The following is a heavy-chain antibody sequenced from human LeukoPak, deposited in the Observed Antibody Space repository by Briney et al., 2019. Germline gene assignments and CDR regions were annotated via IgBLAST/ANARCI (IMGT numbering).Heavy chain of an antibody. CDR3: ARVRNYYDSSGDELDY. CDR2: IYYSGST. CDR1: GGSISSSSYY. V-gene: IGHV4-39*07. D-gene: IGHD3-22*01. J-gene: IGHJ4*02. Sequence: SETLSLTCTVSGGSISSSSYYWGWIRQPPGKGLEWIGSIYYSGSTYYNPSLKSRVTISVDTSKNQFSLKLSSVTAADTAVYYCARVRNYYDSSGDELDYWGQGTLVTVSS.